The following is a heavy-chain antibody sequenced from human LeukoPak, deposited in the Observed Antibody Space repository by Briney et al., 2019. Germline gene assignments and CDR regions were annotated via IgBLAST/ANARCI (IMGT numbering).Heavy chain of an antibody. CDR1: GFTFSNYN. V-gene: IGHV3-48*02. CDR3: AREFAMGIPAAFDP. D-gene: IGHD5-18*01. CDR2: ISTGSST. J-gene: IGHJ5*02. Sequence: GGSLRLSCAASGFTFSNYNMNWVRQAPGQGLEWVSYISTGSSTFYADSVRGRFTISRDNGKNSLYLQMNSLRDEDTAVYYCAREFAMGIPAAFDPWGQGTQVTVSS.